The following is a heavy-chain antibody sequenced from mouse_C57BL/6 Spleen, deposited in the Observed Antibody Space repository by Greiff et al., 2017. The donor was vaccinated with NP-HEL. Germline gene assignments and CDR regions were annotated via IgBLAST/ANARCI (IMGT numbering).Heavy chain of an antibody. CDR2: ISDGGSYT. Sequence: EVMLVESGGGLVKPGGSLKLSCAASGFTFSSYAMSWVRQTPEKRLEWVATISDGGSYTYYPDNVKGRFTISRDNAKNNLYLQMSHLKSEDTAMYYCARAGTTVVATRYFDVWGTGTTVTVSS. V-gene: IGHV5-4*03. D-gene: IGHD1-1*01. CDR3: ARAGTTVVATRYFDV. J-gene: IGHJ1*03. CDR1: GFTFSSYA.